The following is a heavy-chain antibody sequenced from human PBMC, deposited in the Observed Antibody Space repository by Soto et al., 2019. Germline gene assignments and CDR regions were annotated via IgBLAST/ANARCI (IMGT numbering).Heavy chain of an antibody. CDR2: IYHSGST. V-gene: IGHV4-30-2*01. CDR3: ARGWATGTSNWFDP. D-gene: IGHD1-7*01. J-gene: IGHJ5*02. Sequence: PSETLSLTCAVYGGSFSDHSWSWIRQPPGKGLEWIGYIYHSGSTYYNPSLKSRVTISVDRSKNQFSLKLSSVTAADTAVYYCARGWATGTSNWFDPWGQGTLVTVSS. CDR1: GGSFSDHS.